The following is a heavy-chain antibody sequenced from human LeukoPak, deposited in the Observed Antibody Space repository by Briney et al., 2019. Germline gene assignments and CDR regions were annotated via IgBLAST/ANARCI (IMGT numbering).Heavy chain of an antibody. CDR3: AKSSGSWPRANWFDP. V-gene: IGHV3-11*01. D-gene: IGHD6-13*01. CDR1: GFTFSDYY. Sequence: GGSLRPSCAASGFTFSDYYMSWIRQAPGQGLEWVSYISSSGSTIYYADSVKGRFTISRDNAKNSLYLQMNSLRAEDTAVYYCAKSSGSWPRANWFDPWGQGTLVTVSS. CDR2: ISSSGSTI. J-gene: IGHJ5*02.